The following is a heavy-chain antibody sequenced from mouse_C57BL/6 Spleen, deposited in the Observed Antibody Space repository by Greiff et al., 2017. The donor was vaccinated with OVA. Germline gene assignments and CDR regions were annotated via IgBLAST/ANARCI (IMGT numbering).Heavy chain of an antibody. CDR3: ASDGLGAMDY. J-gene: IGHJ4*01. V-gene: IGHV1-52*01. CDR1: GYTFTSYW. D-gene: IGHD2-3*01. Sequence: VQLQQSGAELVRPGSSVKLSCKASGYTFTSYWMHWVKQRPIQGLEWIGNIDPSDSETHYNQKFKDKATLTVDKSSSTAYMQLSSLTSEDSAVYYCASDGLGAMDYWGQGTSVTVSS. CDR2: IDPSDSET.